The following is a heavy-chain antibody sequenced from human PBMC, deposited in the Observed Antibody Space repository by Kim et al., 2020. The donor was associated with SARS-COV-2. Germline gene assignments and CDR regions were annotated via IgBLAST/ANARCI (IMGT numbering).Heavy chain of an antibody. D-gene: IGHD4-17*01. CDR1: GGSFSGYY. V-gene: IGHV4-34*01. CDR3: ARLRKSTVTNYYYYGMDV. Sequence: SETLSLTCAVYGGSFSGYYWSWIRQPPGKGLEWIGEINHSGSTNYNPSLKSRVTISVDTSKNQFSLKPSSVTAADTAVYYCARLRKSTVTNYYYYGMDVWGQGTTVTVSS. CDR2: INHSGST. J-gene: IGHJ6*02.